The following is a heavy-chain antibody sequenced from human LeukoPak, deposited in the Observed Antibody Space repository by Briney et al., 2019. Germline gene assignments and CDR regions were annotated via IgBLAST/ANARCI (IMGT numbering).Heavy chain of an antibody. D-gene: IGHD3-22*01. CDR2: IKQVGSEK. V-gene: IGHV3-7*01. CDR1: GFTFSSYW. J-gene: IGHJ3*02. Sequence: GGSLRLSXAASGFTFSSYWMSWVGQAPGKGLEWVANIKQVGSEKYYVDSVKGRFTISRDNAKNSLYLQMNSLRAEDTAVYYCARDHHPPTWVVVVIGSAFDIWGQGTMVTVSS. CDR3: ARDHHPPTWVVVVIGSAFDI.